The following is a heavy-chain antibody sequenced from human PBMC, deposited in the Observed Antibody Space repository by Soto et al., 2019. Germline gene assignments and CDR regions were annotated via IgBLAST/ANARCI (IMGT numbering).Heavy chain of an antibody. CDR3: ARGPGDLGYLDY. D-gene: IGHD3-10*01. CDR1: GYTFTGYD. J-gene: IGHJ4*02. Sequence: ASVKVSCKASGYTFTGYDINWVRQAPGQGLECMGWMNPHNGNTGYAQNFQGRVTMTRNTSISTAYMELSSLRSDDTAVYYCARGPGDLGYLDYWGQGALVTVSS. CDR2: MNPHNGNT. V-gene: IGHV1-8*01.